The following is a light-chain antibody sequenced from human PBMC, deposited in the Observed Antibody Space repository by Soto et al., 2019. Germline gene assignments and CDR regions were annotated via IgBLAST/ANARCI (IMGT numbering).Light chain of an antibody. CDR1: QSVSSSY. CDR3: QQRSNWPLLT. CDR2: DAS. V-gene: IGKV3D-20*02. J-gene: IGKJ4*01. Sequence: EIVLTQSPGTLSLSPGERATLSCRASQSVSSSYLAWYQQKPGRAPRLLIYDASNRATGIPARFSGSGSGTDFTLTISSLEPEDFAVYYCQQRSNWPLLTFGGGTKVDI.